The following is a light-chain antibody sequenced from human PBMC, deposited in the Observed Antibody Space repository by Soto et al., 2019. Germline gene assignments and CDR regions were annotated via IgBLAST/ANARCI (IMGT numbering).Light chain of an antibody. CDR1: QRVRSNY. J-gene: IGKJ2*01. CDR3: QHYDGSPRT. CDR2: VVF. V-gene: IGKV3-20*01. Sequence: ETVLTQSPGTVSLSPGERATLSCTTSQRVRSNYLAWYQQKPGQAPRLLIYVVFSRATGIPGRFSGSGSGKDFTLTISGLEPEDAAVYYCQHYDGSPRTFGQGTKLEI.